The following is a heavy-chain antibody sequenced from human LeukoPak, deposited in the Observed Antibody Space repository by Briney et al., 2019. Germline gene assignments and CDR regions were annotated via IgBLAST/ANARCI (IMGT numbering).Heavy chain of an antibody. J-gene: IGHJ3*02. CDR1: GFTFSTYS. D-gene: IGHD3-10*01. CDR3: ARGRSITILRGVAISDGFDI. Sequence: LGGSLRLSCAASGFTFSTYSMNWVRQAPGKGLEWVSSIATSSDYIYYAGSLKGRFTISRDNAKNSLYLHMNSLRPDDTAVYYCARGRSITILRGVAISDGFDIWGQGTKVTVS. CDR2: IATSSDYI. V-gene: IGHV3-21*06.